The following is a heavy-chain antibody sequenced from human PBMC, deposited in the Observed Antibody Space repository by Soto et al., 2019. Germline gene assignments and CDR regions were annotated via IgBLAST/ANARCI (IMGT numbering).Heavy chain of an antibody. J-gene: IGHJ4*02. Sequence: SETLSLTCAVYGGSFSGYYWSWIRQPPGKGLEWIGEINHSGSTNYNPSLKSRVTISVDTSKNQFSLKLSSVTAADTAVYYCARAEAAAGRNYFDYWGQGTLVTVSS. CDR1: GGSFSGYY. V-gene: IGHV4-34*01. D-gene: IGHD6-13*01. CDR2: INHSGST. CDR3: ARAEAAAGRNYFDY.